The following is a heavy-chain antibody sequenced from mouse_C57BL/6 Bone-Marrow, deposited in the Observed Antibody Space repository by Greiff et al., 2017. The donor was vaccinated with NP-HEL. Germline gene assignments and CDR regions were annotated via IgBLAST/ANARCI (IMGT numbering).Heavy chain of an antibody. CDR2: ISNGGGST. V-gene: IGHV5-12*01. J-gene: IGHJ4*01. CDR1: GFTFSDYY. CDR3: ARHNPYAMDY. Sequence: EVKLVESGGGLVQPGGSLKLSCAASGFTFSDYYMYWVRQTPEKRLEWVAYISNGGGSTYYPDTVKGRFTISRDNAKNNLYLQMSRLKSEDTAMYYCARHNPYAMDYWGQGTSVTVSS.